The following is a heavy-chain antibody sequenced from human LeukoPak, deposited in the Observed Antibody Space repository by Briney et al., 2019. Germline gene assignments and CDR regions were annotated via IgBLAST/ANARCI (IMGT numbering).Heavy chain of an antibody. CDR2: INAGNGNT. Sequence: ASVKVSCKASGYTFTSYAMHWVRQAPGQRLEWMGWINAGNGNTKYSQKFQGRVTITRYTSASTAYMELSSLRSEDTAVYYCARGLSYYDSSGYFDYWGQGTLVTVSS. CDR1: GYTFTSYA. D-gene: IGHD3-22*01. J-gene: IGHJ4*02. V-gene: IGHV1-3*01. CDR3: ARGLSYYDSSGYFDY.